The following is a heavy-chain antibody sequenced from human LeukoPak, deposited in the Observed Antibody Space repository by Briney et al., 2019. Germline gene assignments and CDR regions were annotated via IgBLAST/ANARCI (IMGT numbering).Heavy chain of an antibody. CDR2: INPNSGGT. Sequence: ASVKVSCKACGYTFTNFYMHWLRQAPGQGLEWMGWINPNSGGTNYTQKFQGRVTMTRDTSISTAYMDLSRLTSDDTAVYYCARSGYSSSSHIYYWGQGTLVTVSS. J-gene: IGHJ4*02. V-gene: IGHV1-2*02. CDR3: ARSGYSSSSHIYY. D-gene: IGHD6-6*01. CDR1: GYTFTNFY.